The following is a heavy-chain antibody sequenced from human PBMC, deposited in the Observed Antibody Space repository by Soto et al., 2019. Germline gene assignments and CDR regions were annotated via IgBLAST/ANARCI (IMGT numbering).Heavy chain of an antibody. D-gene: IGHD3-10*01. J-gene: IGHJ6*03. CDR1: GFTFSSYS. V-gene: IGHV3-48*01. Sequence: EVQLVESGGGLVQPGGSLRLSCAASGFTFSSYSMNWVRQAQGKGLEWVSYISSSSSTIYYADSVKGRFTISRDNAKNSLYLQVNSLRAEDTAVYYCARRGITMVRGVIRDYYYYYMDVWGKGSTVSVSS. CDR2: ISSSSSTI. CDR3: ARRGITMVRGVIRDYYYYYMDV.